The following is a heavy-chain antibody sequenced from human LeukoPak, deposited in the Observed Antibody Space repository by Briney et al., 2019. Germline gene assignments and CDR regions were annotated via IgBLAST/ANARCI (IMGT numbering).Heavy chain of an antibody. CDR3: ATLRGSATAVFDS. Sequence: SETLFLTCSISGGALNSHYWSWIRQSPGKGLEWIAYIHYSGRTDYSPSLKSRVAISLDTSKTQVSLTMISATAADSAVYYCATLRGSATAVFDSWGLGTRVTVSS. CDR1: GGALNSHY. CDR2: IHYSGRT. V-gene: IGHV4-59*08. J-gene: IGHJ4*02. D-gene: IGHD2-21*02.